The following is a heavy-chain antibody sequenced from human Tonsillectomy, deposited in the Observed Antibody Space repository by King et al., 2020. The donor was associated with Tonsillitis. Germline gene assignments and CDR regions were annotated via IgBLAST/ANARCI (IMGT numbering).Heavy chain of an antibody. CDR3: ARGIAEAGMDY. D-gene: IGHD6-13*01. CDR1: GFTFSSYS. CDR2: ISGSGSTI. V-gene: IGHV3-48*04. Sequence: VQLVESGGGLVQPGGSLRLSCAASGFTFSSYSMNWVRQAPGKGLEWVSYISGSGSTIYYADSVKGRFTISRDNAKNSLYLQMNSLRAEDTAVYYCARGIAEAGMDYWGQGTLVTVSS. J-gene: IGHJ4*02.